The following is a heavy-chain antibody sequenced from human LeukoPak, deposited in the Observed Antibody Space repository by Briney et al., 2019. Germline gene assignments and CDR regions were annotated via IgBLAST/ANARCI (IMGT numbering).Heavy chain of an antibody. D-gene: IGHD6-13*01. CDR2: ISGSGGST. CDR1: GFTFSSYT. CDR3: AKQSAGSAAWYSLHYDF. Sequence: GSLLLSCAASGFTFSSYTMSWVRQAPGKGLEWVSSISGSGGSTYYADSVKGRFTISRDNSKDTLYLQMNGLRAEDTAVYFCAKQSAGSAAWYSLHYDFWGQGTLVTVSS. V-gene: IGHV3-23*01. J-gene: IGHJ4*02.